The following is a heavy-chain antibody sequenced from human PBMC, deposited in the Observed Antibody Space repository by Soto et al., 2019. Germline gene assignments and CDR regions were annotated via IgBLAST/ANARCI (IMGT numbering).Heavy chain of an antibody. V-gene: IGHV4-39*01. CDR1: GGSISSSSYY. J-gene: IGHJ4*02. D-gene: IGHD3-3*01. CDR2: IYYSGST. Sequence: SETLSLTCTVSGGSISSSSYYWGWIRQPPGKGLEWIGSIYYSGSTYYNPSLKSRVTISVDTSKNQFSLKLSSVTAADTAVYYCARQSITIFGVVIHFDYWGQGTLVTVSS. CDR3: ARQSITIFGVVIHFDY.